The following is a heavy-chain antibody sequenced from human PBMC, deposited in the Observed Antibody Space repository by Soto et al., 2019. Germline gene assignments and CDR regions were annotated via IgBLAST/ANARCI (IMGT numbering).Heavy chain of an antibody. CDR1: CFKFINFN. CDR3: ARDVRGHYGR. CDR2: VSLRRSYI. V-gene: IGHV3-21*06. D-gene: IGHD4-17*01. J-gene: IGHJ3*01. Sequence: GGSLRLSSQCSCFKFINFNMMWGSQAPGNGVECISSVSLRRSYIYYVDSVKCRFTVSRDNANYLVFLQMNGLRPEDRAMYYCARDVRGHYGRWRQGTMV.